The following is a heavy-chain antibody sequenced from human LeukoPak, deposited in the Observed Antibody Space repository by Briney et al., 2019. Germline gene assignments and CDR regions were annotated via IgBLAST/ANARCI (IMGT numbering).Heavy chain of an antibody. D-gene: IGHD1-14*01. J-gene: IGHJ6*03. Sequence: SQTLSLTCAISGDSVSNYHAAWNWIRQSPSRGLEWLGRTYYRSKWYTDYAVSVKSRLTINPDTSKNQFSLKLSSVTPADTAVYYCAREVPFQPGNYYYMDVWGKGTTVTVSS. CDR3: AREVPFQPGNYYYMDV. V-gene: IGHV6-1*01. CDR2: TYYRSKWYT. CDR1: GDSVSNYHAA.